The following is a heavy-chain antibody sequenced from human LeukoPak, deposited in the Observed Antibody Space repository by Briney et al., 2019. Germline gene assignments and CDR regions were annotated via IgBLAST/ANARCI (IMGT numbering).Heavy chain of an antibody. D-gene: IGHD3-3*01. Sequence: GGSLRLSCAASGFTFSTYWMHWVRQAPGKGLVWVSRINSDGSTTIYADSVKGRFTISRDNAKNTLYLQMNSLRAEDTAVYYCAREGGREEWLLFNGMDVWGQGTTVTVSS. CDR3: AREGGREEWLLFNGMDV. J-gene: IGHJ6*02. CDR2: INSDGSTT. CDR1: GFTFSTYW. V-gene: IGHV3-74*01.